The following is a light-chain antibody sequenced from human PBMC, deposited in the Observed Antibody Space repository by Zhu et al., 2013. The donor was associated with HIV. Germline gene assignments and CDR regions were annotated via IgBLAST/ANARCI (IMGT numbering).Light chain of an antibody. J-gene: IGLJ2*01. CDR1: IGVVTGSHY. Sequence: QSVVTQEPSLTVSPGGTVTLTCASSIGVVTGSHYPYWLQQRPGQAPKTLIYDTNKRPSWTPARFSASLLGGKAALTLSGAQPEDEADYYCLLSYANHREVFGGGTKLTVL. CDR2: DTN. V-gene: IGLV7-46*01. CDR3: LLSYANHREV.